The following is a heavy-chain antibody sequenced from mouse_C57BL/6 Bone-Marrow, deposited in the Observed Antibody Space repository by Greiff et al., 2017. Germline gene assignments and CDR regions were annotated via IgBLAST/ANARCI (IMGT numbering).Heavy chain of an antibody. CDR2: IYPGDGDT. D-gene: IGHD2-12*01. Sequence: VKLQESGPELVKPGASVKISCKASGYAFSSSWMNWVKQRPGKGLEWIGRIYPGDGDTNYNGKFKGKATLTADKSSSTAYMQLSSLTSEDSAVYFCARGGYRGPFDYWGQGTTLTVSS. J-gene: IGHJ2*01. CDR1: GYAFSSSW. V-gene: IGHV1-82*01. CDR3: ARGGYRGPFDY.